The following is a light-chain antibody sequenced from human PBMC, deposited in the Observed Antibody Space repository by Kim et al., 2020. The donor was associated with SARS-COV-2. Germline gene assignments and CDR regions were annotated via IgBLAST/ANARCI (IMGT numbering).Light chain of an antibody. CDR2: DVN. CDR1: SSDVGGYNY. CDR3: CSYAGGYTQVA. Sequence: QSALTQPRSVSGSPGQSVTISCTGTSSDVGGYNYVSWYQQFPGNAPRLMIYDVNKRPSGVPDRFSASKSGNTASLTISGLQADDEADYYCCSYAGGYTQVAFGGGTKLTV. V-gene: IGLV2-11*01. J-gene: IGLJ2*01.